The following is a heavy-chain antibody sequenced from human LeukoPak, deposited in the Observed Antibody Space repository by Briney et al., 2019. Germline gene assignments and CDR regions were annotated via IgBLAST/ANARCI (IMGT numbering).Heavy chain of an antibody. CDR3: ARAYDYYDSSGYYLDY. V-gene: IGHV4-59*08. CDR2: IYYSGST. CDR1: GGSISSYY. J-gene: IGHJ4*02. D-gene: IGHD3-22*01. Sequence: SETLSLTCTVSGGSISSYYWSWIRQPPGKGLEWIGYIYYSGSTNYNPSLKSQVTISVDTSKNQFSLKLSSVTAADTAVYYCARAYDYYDSSGYYLDYWGQGTLVTVSS.